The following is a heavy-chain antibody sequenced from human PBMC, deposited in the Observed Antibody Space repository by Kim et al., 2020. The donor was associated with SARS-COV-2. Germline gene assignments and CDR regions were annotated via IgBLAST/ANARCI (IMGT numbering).Heavy chain of an antibody. V-gene: IGHV4-39*01. CDR2: IYYNGNN. Sequence: SETLSLTCTVSGGSISSSSYYWGWIRQPPGKGLEWIGSIYYNGNNYYNPSLKSRVTTSVDTSKNQFSLKLTSVTAADTAVFYCARHVNSAPFDWYIDLWGRGTLVTVSS. J-gene: IGHJ2*01. D-gene: IGHD1-1*01. CDR1: GGSISSSSYY. CDR3: ARHVNSAPFDWYIDL.